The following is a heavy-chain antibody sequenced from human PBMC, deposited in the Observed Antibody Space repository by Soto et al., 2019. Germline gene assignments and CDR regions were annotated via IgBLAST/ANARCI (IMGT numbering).Heavy chain of an antibody. Sequence: GGSLRLSCAASGFTFSSYSMNWVRQAPGKGLEWVSSISSSSSYIYYADSVKGRFTISRDNAKNSLYLQMNSLRAEDTAVYYCARSEYCSGGSCYGGIFDYWGQGTLVTVSS. V-gene: IGHV3-21*01. CDR1: GFTFSSYS. J-gene: IGHJ4*02. CDR2: ISSSSSYI. CDR3: ARSEYCSGGSCYGGIFDY. D-gene: IGHD2-15*01.